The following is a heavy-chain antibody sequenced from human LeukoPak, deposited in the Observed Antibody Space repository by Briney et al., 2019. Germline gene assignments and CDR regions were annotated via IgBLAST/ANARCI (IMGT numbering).Heavy chain of an antibody. V-gene: IGHV3-7*03. J-gene: IGHJ6*02. CDR2: INHNGNVN. D-gene: IGHD3-16*01. Sequence: GGSLRLSGAASGFTFSSYWMNWARQAPGKGLEWVASINHNGNVNYYVDSVKGRFAISRDNAKNSLYLQMSNLRAEDTAVYFCARGGGLDVWGQGATVTVSS. CDR3: ARGGGLDV. CDR1: GFTFSSYW.